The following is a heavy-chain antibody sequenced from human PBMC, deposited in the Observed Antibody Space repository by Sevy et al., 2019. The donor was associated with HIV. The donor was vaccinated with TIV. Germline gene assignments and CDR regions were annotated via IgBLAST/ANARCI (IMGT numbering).Heavy chain of an antibody. Sequence: GGSLRLSCTASGFTFSSYSMNWVRQAPGKGLEWVSSISFSSNYIYHADSVRGRFTISRDNAKNSLYLHMDSLRDEDAALYYCARDDIVARDYFDFWGQGTLVTVSS. CDR3: ARDDIVARDYFDF. D-gene: IGHD2-15*01. V-gene: IGHV3-21*01. CDR1: GFTFSSYS. CDR2: ISFSSNYI. J-gene: IGHJ4*02.